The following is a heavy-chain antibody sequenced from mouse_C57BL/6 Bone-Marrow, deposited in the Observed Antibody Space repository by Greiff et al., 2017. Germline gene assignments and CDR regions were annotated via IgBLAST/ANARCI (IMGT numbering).Heavy chain of an antibody. CDR3: ARSPSTMVTTVWAY. J-gene: IGHJ3*01. D-gene: IGHD2-1*01. CDR1: GFSLTSYG. CDR2: IWSGGST. V-gene: IGHV2-2*01. Sequence: QVQLQQSGPGLVQPSQSLSITCTVSGFSLTSYGVHWVRQSPGKGLEWLGVIWSGGSTDYNAAFISRLSISKDNPTSQVFFKMNSLQADDTAIYYCARSPSTMVTTVWAYWGQGTLVTVSA.